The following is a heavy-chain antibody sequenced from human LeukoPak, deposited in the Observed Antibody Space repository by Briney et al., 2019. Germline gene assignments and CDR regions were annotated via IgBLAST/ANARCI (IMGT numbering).Heavy chain of an antibody. Sequence: PGGSLRLSCAASGFTFSSYEMNCVRQAPGKGLEWVSYISSSGSTIYYADSVKGRFTISRDNAKNSLYLQMNSLRAEDTAIYYCAGGRPPPNWNHYYGMDVWGKGTTVTVSS. D-gene: IGHD1-20*01. V-gene: IGHV3-48*03. CDR2: ISSSGSTI. CDR3: AGGRPPPNWNHYYGMDV. J-gene: IGHJ6*04. CDR1: GFTFSSYE.